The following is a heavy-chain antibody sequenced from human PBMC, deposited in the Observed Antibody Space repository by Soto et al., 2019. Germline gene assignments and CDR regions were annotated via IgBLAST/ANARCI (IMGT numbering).Heavy chain of an antibody. CDR3: SYDFWSSYPSVYFDY. V-gene: IGHV3-48*03. D-gene: IGHD3-3*01. J-gene: IGHJ4*02. CDR1: GFTFSSYE. CDR2: ISSSGSTI. Sequence: LRLSCAASGFTFSSYEMNWVRQAPGKGLEWVSYISSSGSTISYADSVKGRFTISRDNAKNTLYLQMNSLGVEDTALYYCSYDFWSSYPSVYFDYWGLGNLVTVSS.